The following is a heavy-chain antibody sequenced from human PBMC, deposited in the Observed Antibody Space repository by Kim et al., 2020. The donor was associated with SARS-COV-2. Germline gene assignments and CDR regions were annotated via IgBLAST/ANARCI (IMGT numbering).Heavy chain of an antibody. CDR3: ARDWPNIVARPNFDY. CDR1: GFTFSSYE. Sequence: GGSLRLSCAASGFTFSSYEMNWVRQAPGKGLEWVSYISSSGSTIYYADSVKGRFTISRDNAKNSLYLQMNSLRAEDTAVYYCARDWPNIVARPNFDYWGQGTLVTVSS. D-gene: IGHD6-6*01. CDR2: ISSSGSTI. V-gene: IGHV3-48*03. J-gene: IGHJ4*02.